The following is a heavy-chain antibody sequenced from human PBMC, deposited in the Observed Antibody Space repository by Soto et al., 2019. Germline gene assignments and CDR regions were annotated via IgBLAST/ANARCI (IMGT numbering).Heavy chain of an antibody. D-gene: IGHD3-3*01. J-gene: IGHJ4*02. V-gene: IGHV3-23*01. Sequence: GGSLRLSCAASGFTFDRFAMSWVRQAPGKGLEWVSAISGSGGGTYYADSVKGRFTISRDNSKNTLFLQMNSLRAEDTAVYYCAKTAADVTIFFDYWAQGALVTVSS. CDR1: GFTFDRFA. CDR3: AKTAADVTIFFDY. CDR2: ISGSGGGT.